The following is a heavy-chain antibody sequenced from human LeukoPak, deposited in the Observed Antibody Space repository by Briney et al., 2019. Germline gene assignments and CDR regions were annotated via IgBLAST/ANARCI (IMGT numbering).Heavy chain of an antibody. D-gene: IGHD1-26*01. CDR1: GLTFSSYG. V-gene: IGHV3-33*01. CDR3: ARDSRVGAVNNCFDP. J-gene: IGHJ5*02. CDR2: IWYDGTNK. Sequence: GGSLRLSCAASGLTFSSYGMHWVRQAPGKGLEWVALIWYDGTNKYYADSVKGRFTISRDNSKNTLYLQINSLRAEDTAVYYCARDSRVGAVNNCFDPWGQGTLVTVSS.